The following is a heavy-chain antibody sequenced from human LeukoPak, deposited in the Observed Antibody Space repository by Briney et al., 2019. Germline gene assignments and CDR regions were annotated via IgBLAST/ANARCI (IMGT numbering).Heavy chain of an antibody. V-gene: IGHV3-74*01. CDR1: GFTFSSYS. CDR2: INSDGSST. Sequence: GGSLRLSCAASGFTFSSYSMNWVRQAPGKGLVWVSRINSDGSSTSYADSVKGRFTISRDNAKNTLYLQMNSLRAEDTAVYYCARVDSGSSYFGYWGQGTLVTVSS. J-gene: IGHJ4*02. CDR3: ARVDSGSSYFGY. D-gene: IGHD1-26*01.